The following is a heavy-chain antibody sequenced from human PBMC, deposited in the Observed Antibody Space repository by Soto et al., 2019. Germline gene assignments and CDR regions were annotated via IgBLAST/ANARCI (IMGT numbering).Heavy chain of an antibody. CDR3: ARQTGLGATNY. Sequence: EVQLVESGGGLVQPGGSLRLSCAASGFTFSNLWMHWVRQAPGKGLVWVARINTDGGTISYADSVKGRFTISRDNAMNVLYLQMTSLRIEDTAAYHCARQTGLGATNYWGQGTLVTVSS. J-gene: IGHJ4*02. D-gene: IGHD1-26*01. CDR1: GFTFSNLW. V-gene: IGHV3-74*01. CDR2: INTDGGTI.